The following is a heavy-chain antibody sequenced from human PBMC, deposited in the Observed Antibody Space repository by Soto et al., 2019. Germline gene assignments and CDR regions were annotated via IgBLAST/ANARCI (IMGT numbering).Heavy chain of an antibody. CDR2: ITGSGGST. J-gene: IGHJ4*02. D-gene: IGHD1-26*01. V-gene: IGHV3-23*01. Sequence: GGSLRLSCAASGFTFSSYAMSWVRQAPGKGLEWVSAITGSGGSTYYADSVKGRFTVSRDNSKNTLYLQMNSLRAEDTALYYCAKSGSFFYFDSWGQGTLVTVSS. CDR3: AKSGSFFYFDS. CDR1: GFTFSSYA.